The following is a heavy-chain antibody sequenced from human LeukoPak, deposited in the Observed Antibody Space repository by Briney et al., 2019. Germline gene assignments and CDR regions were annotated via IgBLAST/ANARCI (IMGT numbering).Heavy chain of an antibody. CDR2: IRYDGSNK. Sequence: PGGSLRLSCAASGFTFSSYGMHWVRQAPGKGLEWVAFIRYDGSNKYYADSVKGRFTISRDNSKNTPYLQMNSLRAEDTAVYYCAKDWFYGDLRGYFDYWGQGTLVTASS. J-gene: IGHJ4*02. CDR1: GFTFSSYG. CDR3: AKDWFYGDLRGYFDY. D-gene: IGHD4-17*01. V-gene: IGHV3-30*02.